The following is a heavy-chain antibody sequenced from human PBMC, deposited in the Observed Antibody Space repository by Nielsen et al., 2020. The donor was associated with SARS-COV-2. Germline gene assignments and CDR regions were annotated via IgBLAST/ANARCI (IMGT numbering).Heavy chain of an antibody. V-gene: IGHV3-9*01. Sequence: GGSLRLSCAASGFTFDDYAMHWVRQAPGKGLEWVSGISWNSGNIGYADSVKGRFTISRDNAKNSLYLQMNSLRAEDTALYYCAKPASSFDAFDIWGQGTMVTVSS. CDR3: AKPASSFDAFDI. J-gene: IGHJ3*02. D-gene: IGHD2-2*01. CDR1: GFTFDDYA. CDR2: ISWNSGNI.